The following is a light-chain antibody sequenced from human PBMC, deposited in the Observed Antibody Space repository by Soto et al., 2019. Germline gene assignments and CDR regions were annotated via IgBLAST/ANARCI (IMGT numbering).Light chain of an antibody. CDR2: AAS. CDR3: QQLKSYPRT. V-gene: IGKV1-9*01. Sequence: DIQLTQSPSFLSASVGGRVTITCRASQAISSYLAWYQQKPGKAPELLIYAASTLQSGVPSRFSGSGSGTDFTLRISSLQADDFATYYCQQLKSYPRTFGQGTKLEI. CDR1: QAISSY. J-gene: IGKJ2*01.